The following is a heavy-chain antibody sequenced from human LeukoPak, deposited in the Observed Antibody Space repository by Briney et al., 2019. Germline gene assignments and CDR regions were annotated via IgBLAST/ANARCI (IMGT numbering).Heavy chain of an antibody. CDR2: INPSGGST. V-gene: IGHV1-46*01. Sequence: PKASVKVSCKASGYTFTSYYMHWVRQAPGQGLEWMGIINPSGGSTSYAQKFQGRVTMTRDTSTSTVYMELSSLRSEDTAVYYCARDTYYYDSIPNAFDIWGQGTMVTVSS. J-gene: IGHJ3*02. CDR1: GYTFTSYY. CDR3: ARDTYYYDSIPNAFDI. D-gene: IGHD3-22*01.